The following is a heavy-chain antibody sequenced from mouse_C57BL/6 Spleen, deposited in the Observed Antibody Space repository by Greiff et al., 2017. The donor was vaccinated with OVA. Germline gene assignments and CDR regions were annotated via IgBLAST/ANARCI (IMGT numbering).Heavy chain of an antibody. CDR3: ARRGFTTVVATWDDY. J-gene: IGHJ2*01. CDR2: IYPRSGNT. D-gene: IGHD1-1*01. CDR1: GYTFTSYG. V-gene: IGHV1-81*01. Sequence: QVQLQQSGAELARPGASVKLSCKASGYTFTSYGISWVKQRTGQGLEWIGEIYPRSGNTYYNEKFKGKATLTADKSSSTAYMELRSLTSEDSAVYFCARRGFTTVVATWDDYWGQGTTLTVSS.